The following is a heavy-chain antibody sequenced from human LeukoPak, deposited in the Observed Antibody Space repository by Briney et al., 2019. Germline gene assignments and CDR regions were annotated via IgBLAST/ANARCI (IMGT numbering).Heavy chain of an antibody. V-gene: IGHV4-39*01. CDR1: GGSISSSSYY. CDR2: IYYSGST. Sequence: SETLSLTCTVSGGSISSSSYYWGWIRQPPGKGLEWIGSIYYSGSTYYNPSHKSRVTISVDTSKNQFSLKLSSVTAADTAVYYCARQYSSSWLFDYWGQGTLVTVSS. D-gene: IGHD6-13*01. CDR3: ARQYSSSWLFDY. J-gene: IGHJ4*02.